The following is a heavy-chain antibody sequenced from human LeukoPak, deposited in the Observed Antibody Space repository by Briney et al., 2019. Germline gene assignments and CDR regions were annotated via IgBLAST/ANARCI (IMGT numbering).Heavy chain of an antibody. CDR1: GFTFSSYA. CDR3: AKDPLMIVVVVPDY. Sequence: GGSLRLSCAASGFTFSSYAMSWVRQAPGKGLEWVSAISGSGGSTYYADSVKGQFTISRDNSKNTLYLQMNSLRAEDTAVYYCAKDPLMIVVVVPDYWGQGTLVTVSS. D-gene: IGHD3-22*01. V-gene: IGHV3-23*01. J-gene: IGHJ4*02. CDR2: ISGSGGST.